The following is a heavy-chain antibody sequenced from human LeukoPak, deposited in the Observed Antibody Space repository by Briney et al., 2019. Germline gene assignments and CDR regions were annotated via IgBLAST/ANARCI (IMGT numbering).Heavy chain of an antibody. D-gene: IGHD2-8*02. CDR1: GITLSNSG. Sequence: GRSLRLSCALSGITLSNSGTSWVRQPAGKWMEWVAAISDSGGSTNYADSVKGRFTIPRDHPTNPLYLQMNSLRAEDTAVYFCAKRGGVIRVILVGFHKEAYYFDSWGQGALVTVSS. V-gene: IGHV3-23*01. CDR3: AKRGGVIRVILVGFHKEAYYFDS. CDR2: ISDSGGST. J-gene: IGHJ4*02.